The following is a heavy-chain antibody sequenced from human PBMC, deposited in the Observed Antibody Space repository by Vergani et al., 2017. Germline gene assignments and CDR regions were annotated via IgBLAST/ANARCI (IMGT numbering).Heavy chain of an antibody. D-gene: IGHD2-8*01. CDR2: IIPISGTT. CDR3: ARAWYYYSTNGYYYVDS. CDR1: GNSFNTYS. Sequence: QVQLVQSGTEVKKPGSSVKVSCKAPGNSFNTYSFSWVRQVPGQGLEWMGRIIPISGTTNYTQNFQGRVSITADESTSTAYMELSGLRSEDTAVYYCARAWYYYSTNGYYYVDSWGQGTLVTVSS. V-gene: IGHV1-69*13. J-gene: IGHJ4*02.